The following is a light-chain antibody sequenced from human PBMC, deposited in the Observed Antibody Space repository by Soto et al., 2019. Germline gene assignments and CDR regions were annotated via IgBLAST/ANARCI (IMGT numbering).Light chain of an antibody. CDR1: QSISNS. J-gene: IGKJ5*01. CDR3: QQSYRTPT. CDR2: AAS. Sequence: DIHFTHSPSSLSSSVLYIFTITCRASQSISNSLNWYQQRPGRAPKLLIYAASTLQSGVPSRFSGSGSGTDFTLTVSSLQPEDFGIYYCQQSYRTPTFGPGTRLEIK. V-gene: IGKV1-39*01.